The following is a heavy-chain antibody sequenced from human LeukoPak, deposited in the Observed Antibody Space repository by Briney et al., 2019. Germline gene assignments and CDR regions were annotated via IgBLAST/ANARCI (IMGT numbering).Heavy chain of an antibody. J-gene: IGHJ4*02. CDR3: ARGIKVVAATPGYFDY. CDR1: GGSLSSGGYS. CDR2: IYYSGST. D-gene: IGHD2-15*01. V-gene: IGHV4-61*08. Sequence: SQTLSLTCAVSGGSLSSGGYSWSWLRQPPGTGLEWIGYIYYSGSTNYNPSLKSRVTISVDTSKNQFSLKLSSVTAADTAVYYCARGIKVVAATPGYFDYWGQGTLVTVSS.